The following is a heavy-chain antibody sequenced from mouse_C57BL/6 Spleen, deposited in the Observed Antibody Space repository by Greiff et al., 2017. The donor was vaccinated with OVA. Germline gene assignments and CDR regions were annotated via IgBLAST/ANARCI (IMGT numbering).Heavy chain of an antibody. CDR2: ISNLAYSI. V-gene: IGHV5-15*01. D-gene: IGHD1-1*01. CDR1: GFTFSDYG. J-gene: IGHJ1*03. CDR3: ARPITTVVATDWYFDV. Sequence: EVMLVESGGGLVQPGGSLKLSCAASGFTFSDYGMAWVRQAPRKGPEWVAFISNLAYSIYYADTVTGRFTISRENAKNTLYLEMSSLRSEDTAMYYCARPITTVVATDWYFDVWGTGTTVTVSS.